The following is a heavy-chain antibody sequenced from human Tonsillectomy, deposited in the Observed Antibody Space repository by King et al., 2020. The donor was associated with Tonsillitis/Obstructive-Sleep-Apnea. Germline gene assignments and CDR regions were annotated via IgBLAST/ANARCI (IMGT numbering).Heavy chain of an antibody. CDR2: IDHTKTT. Sequence: VQLQQWGAGLLKPSETLSLTCGVYGESFSGYYWSWIRQPPGKGLEWIGDIDHTKTTNYNPSLGSRVTISVDTSKNQFSLKLNSVTAADTALYYCARGSPVRWRATKARKGINYFDYWGQGTLITVSS. V-gene: IGHV4-34*01. J-gene: IGHJ4*02. CDR3: ARGSPVRWRATKARKGINYFDY. CDR1: GESFSGYY. D-gene: IGHD4-23*01.